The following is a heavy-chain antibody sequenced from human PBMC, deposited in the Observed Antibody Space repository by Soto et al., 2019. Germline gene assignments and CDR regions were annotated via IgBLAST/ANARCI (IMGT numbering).Heavy chain of an antibody. CDR3: ARDHLILPAHDFFYGSDV. CDR1: GFTFSMYS. Sequence: GSLRLSCEVSGFTFSMYSMSWVRQSPGKGLEWVAKTPQDGVDGHYADSVKGRFIISRDNGKNSLHLQLNNLRAEDTAVYYCARDHLILPAHDFFYGSDVWGRGATVTVSS. D-gene: IGHD2-21*02. J-gene: IGHJ6*02. CDR2: TPQDGVDG. V-gene: IGHV3-7*03.